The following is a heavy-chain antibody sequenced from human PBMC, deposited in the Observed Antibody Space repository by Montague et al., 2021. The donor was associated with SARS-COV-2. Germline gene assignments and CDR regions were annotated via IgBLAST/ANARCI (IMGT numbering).Heavy chain of an antibody. V-gene: IGHV3-33*06. J-gene: IGHJ6*03. CDR2: IWYDGSNK. CDR1: GFTFSSYG. CDR3: AKDREYQLPYYCYYMDV. D-gene: IGHD2-2*01. Sequence: SLRLSCAASGFTFSSYGMHWVRQAPGKGLEWVAVIWYDGSNKYYADSVKGRFTISRDNSKNTLYLHMNSLRAEDTAVYYCAKDREYQLPYYCYYMDVWGKGTTVTVSS.